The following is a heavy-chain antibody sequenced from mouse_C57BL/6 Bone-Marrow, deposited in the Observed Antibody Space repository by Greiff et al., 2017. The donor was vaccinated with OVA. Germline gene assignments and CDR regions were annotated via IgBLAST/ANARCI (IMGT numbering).Heavy chain of an antibody. CDR2: INPSNGGT. CDR1: GYTFTSYW. Sequence: VQLQQPGTELVKPGASVKLSCKASGYTFTSYWMHWVKQRPGQGLEWIGNINPSNGGTNYNEKFQSKATLTVDKSSSTAYRQLNSLTSEDSAVDYGARSLGRNYFDYWGQGTTLTVSS. V-gene: IGHV1-53*01. CDR3: ARSLGRNYFDY. D-gene: IGHD4-1*01. J-gene: IGHJ2*01.